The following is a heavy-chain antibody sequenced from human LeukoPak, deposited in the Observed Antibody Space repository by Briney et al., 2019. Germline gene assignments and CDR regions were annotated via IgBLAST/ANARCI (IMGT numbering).Heavy chain of an antibody. CDR1: GYTFTCYY. J-gene: IGHJ2*01. CDR3: ARDHGDTAIDWYFDL. Sequence: GASVKVSCKASGYTFTCYYMHWVRQAPGQGLEWMGWINPNSGGTNYAQKFQGRVTMTRDTSISTAYMELSRLRSDDTAVYYCARDHGDTAIDWYFDLWGRGTLVTVSS. CDR2: INPNSGGT. D-gene: IGHD5-18*01. V-gene: IGHV1-2*02.